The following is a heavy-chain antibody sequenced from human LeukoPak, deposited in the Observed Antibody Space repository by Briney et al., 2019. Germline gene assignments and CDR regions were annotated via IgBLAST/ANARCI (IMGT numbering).Heavy chain of an antibody. V-gene: IGHV1-2*02. CDR2: INPNSGGT. J-gene: IGHJ4*02. D-gene: IGHD3-10*01. CDR1: GYTFTGYC. Sequence: ASVKVSCKASGYTFTGYCMHWVRQAPGQGLEWMGWINPNSGGTNYAQKFQGRVTMTRDTSISTAYMELSRLRSDDTAVYYCASALWFGELFTDLFDYWGQGTLVTVSS. CDR3: ASALWFGELFTDLFDY.